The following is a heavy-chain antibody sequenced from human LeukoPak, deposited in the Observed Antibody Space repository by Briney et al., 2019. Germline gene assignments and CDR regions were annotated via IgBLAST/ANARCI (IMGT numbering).Heavy chain of an antibody. Sequence: PGGSLRLSCAASGFTVSSNYMSWVRQAPGKGLEWVSVIYSGGSTYYADSVKGRFTISRDNSKNTLYLQMNSLRAEDTAVYYCAREISDYDSVDYWGQGTLVTVSS. J-gene: IGHJ4*02. CDR2: IYSGGST. D-gene: IGHD5-12*01. CDR3: AREISDYDSVDY. CDR1: GFTVSSNY. V-gene: IGHV3-66*01.